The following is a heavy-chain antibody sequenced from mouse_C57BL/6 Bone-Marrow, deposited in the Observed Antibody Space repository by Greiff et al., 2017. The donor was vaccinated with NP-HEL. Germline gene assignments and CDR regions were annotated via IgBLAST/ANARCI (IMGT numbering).Heavy chain of an antibody. D-gene: IGHD2-3*01. V-gene: IGHV5-4*01. CDR1: GFTFSSYA. Sequence: VQLKESGGGLVKPGGSLKLSCAASGFTFSSYAMSWVRQTPEKRLEWVATISDGGSYTYYPDNVKGRFTISRDNAKNNLYLQMSHLKSEDTAMYYCARDRWLLVAYWGQGTLVTVSA. CDR2: ISDGGSYT. CDR3: ARDRWLLVAY. J-gene: IGHJ3*01.